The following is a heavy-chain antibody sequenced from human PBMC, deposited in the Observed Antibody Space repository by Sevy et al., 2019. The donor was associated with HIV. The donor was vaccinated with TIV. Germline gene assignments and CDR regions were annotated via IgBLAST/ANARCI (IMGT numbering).Heavy chain of an antibody. J-gene: IGHJ4*02. CDR2: ISGSGGST. V-gene: IGHV3-23*01. CDR3: AKAPFPRDYYGSGSIYYFDY. CDR1: GFTFSSYA. D-gene: IGHD3-10*01. Sequence: GGSLRLSCAASGFTFSSYAMSWVRQAPGKGLEWVSAISGSGGSTYYADSVKGRFTISRDNSKNTLYLQRNSLRAEGTAVYYCAKAPFPRDYYGSGSIYYFDYWGQGTLVTVSS.